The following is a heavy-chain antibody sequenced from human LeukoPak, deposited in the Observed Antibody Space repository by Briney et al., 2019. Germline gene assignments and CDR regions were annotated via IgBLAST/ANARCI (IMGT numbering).Heavy chain of an antibody. D-gene: IGHD6-6*01. CDR3: ARGHYSSSPSYYYYMDV. J-gene: IGHJ6*03. CDR2: MNPNSGNT. V-gene: IGHV1-8*03. CDR1: GGTFTSYD. Sequence: ASVKVSCKASGGTFTSYDINWVRQATGQGLEWMGWMNPNSGNTGYAQKFQGRVTITRNTSISTAYMELSSLRSEDTAVYYCARGHYSSSPSYYYYMDVWGKGTTVTVSS.